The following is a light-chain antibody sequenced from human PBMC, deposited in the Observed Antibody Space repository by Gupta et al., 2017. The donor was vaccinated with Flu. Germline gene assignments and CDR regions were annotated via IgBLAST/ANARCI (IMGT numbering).Light chain of an antibody. CDR1: QSVNSN. CDR2: DAS. Sequence: ELVMTQSPATLSVSPGERAILSCRASQSVNSNLAWYQQKPGQSPRLLIYDASTRATGIPARFSGSGSGTEFTLTISSLQSEDFAVYYCQQYNNWPPWTFGQGTKVEIK. J-gene: IGKJ1*01. V-gene: IGKV3-15*01. CDR3: QQYNNWPPWT.